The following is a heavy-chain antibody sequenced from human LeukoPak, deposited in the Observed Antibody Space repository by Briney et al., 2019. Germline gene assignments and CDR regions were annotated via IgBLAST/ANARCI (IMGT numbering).Heavy chain of an antibody. CDR3: ARKAGGAFDY. J-gene: IGHJ4*02. CDR1: GDSVSSNSVA. V-gene: IGHV6-1*01. Sequence: SQTLSLTCAISGDSVSSNSVAWNRIRQSPSRGLEWLGRTYYRSKWDHDYAVSVKSRISINPDTSKNQISLQLNSVTPEDTAVYYCARKAGGAFDYWGQGTLVTVSS. CDR2: TYYRSKWDH. D-gene: IGHD1-26*01.